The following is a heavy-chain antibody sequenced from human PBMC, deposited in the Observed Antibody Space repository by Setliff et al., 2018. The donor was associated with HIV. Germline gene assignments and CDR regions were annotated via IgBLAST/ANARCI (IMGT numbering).Heavy chain of an antibody. D-gene: IGHD2-21*01. CDR1: GDSISSGSYY. V-gene: IGHV4-61*09. CDR2: VYTSGST. J-gene: IGHJ6*03. Sequence: SETLSLTCTVSGDSISSGSYYWSWIRQLAGKGLEWIGHVYTSGSTDYNPSLNSRLTISIDTSRNQFSLRLNSVTAADTAVYFCARVGLAYSGDMDVWGKGTTVTVSS. CDR3: ARVGLAYSGDMDV.